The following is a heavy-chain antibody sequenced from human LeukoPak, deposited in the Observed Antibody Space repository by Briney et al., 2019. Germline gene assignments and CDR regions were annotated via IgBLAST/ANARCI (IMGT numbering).Heavy chain of an antibody. D-gene: IGHD3-10*01. CDR3: TRVDHRFYGSGYDS. CDR1: GGSISTYH. J-gene: IGHJ5*01. Sequence: SETLSLTCTVSGGSISTYHWTWIRQPPGKGLEWIGYTQYSGNTFYNVALKSRVTISLDTSKSQLSLILTSVTAADTAVYYCTRVDHRFYGSGYDSWGQGKLVIVSS. CDR2: TQYSGNT. V-gene: IGHV4-59*01.